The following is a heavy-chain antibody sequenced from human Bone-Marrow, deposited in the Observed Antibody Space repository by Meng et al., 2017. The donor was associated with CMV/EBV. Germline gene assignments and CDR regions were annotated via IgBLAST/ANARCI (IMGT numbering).Heavy chain of an antibody. CDR2: FDPEDGET. CDR3: ARYTGNSASYYYYGMDV. V-gene: IGHV1-24*01. D-gene: IGHD4-23*01. Sequence: ASVKVSCKVSGYTLTELSMHWVRQAPGKGLEWMGGFDPEDGETIYAQKFQGRVTMTEDTSTDTAYMELSSLRSEDTAVYYCARYTGNSASYYYYGMDVWGQGTTVTVSS. CDR1: GYTLTELS. J-gene: IGHJ6*02.